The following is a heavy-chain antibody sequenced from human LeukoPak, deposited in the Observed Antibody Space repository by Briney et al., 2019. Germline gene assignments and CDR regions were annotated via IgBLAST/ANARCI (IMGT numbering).Heavy chain of an antibody. CDR2: INPNSGGT. CDR1: GYTFTGYY. CDR3: ARDLTYMVRGGLQIYGMDV. J-gene: IGHJ6*02. V-gene: IGHV1-2*02. D-gene: IGHD3-10*01. Sequence: ASVKVSCKASGYTFTGYYMHWVRQAPGQGLEWMGWINPNSGGTNYAQKFQGRVTMTRDTSISTAYMKLSRLRSDDTAVYYCARDLTYMVRGGLQIYGMDVWGQGTTVTVSS.